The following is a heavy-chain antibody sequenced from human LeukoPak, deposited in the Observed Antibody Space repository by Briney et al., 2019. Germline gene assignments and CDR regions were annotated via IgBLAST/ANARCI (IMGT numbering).Heavy chain of an antibody. Sequence: GGSLRLSCAASGFTFSSHAMHWVRQAPGKGLEWVAVISYDGSNKYYADSVKGRFTISRDNSKTTLYLQLNSLRAEGTAVYYCAREWSRFTPPDYWGQGTLVTVSS. CDR1: GFTFSSHA. J-gene: IGHJ4*02. CDR3: AREWSRFTPPDY. D-gene: IGHD2-8*01. CDR2: ISYDGSNK. V-gene: IGHV3-30*04.